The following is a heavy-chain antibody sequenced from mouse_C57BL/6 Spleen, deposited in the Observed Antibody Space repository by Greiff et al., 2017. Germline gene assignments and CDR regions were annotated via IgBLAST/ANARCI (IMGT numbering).Heavy chain of an antibody. D-gene: IGHD2-4*01. J-gene: IGHJ1*03. Sequence: QVQLQQSGAELVKPGASVKLSCKASGYTFTSYWMHWVKQRPGRGLEWIGRIDPNSGGTKYNEKFKSKATLTVDKPSSTAYMQLSSLTSEDSAVYYCARLGLYDYDGDWYFDVWGTGTTVTVSS. V-gene: IGHV1-72*01. CDR3: ARLGLYDYDGDWYFDV. CDR2: IDPNSGGT. CDR1: GYTFTSYW.